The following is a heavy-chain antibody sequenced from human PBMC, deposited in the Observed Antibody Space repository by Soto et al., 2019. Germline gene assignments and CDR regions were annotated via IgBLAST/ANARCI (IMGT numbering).Heavy chain of an antibody. J-gene: IGHJ4*02. CDR3: ARDGMPPLLPGFDN. CDR1: GFIFSNYW. V-gene: IGHV3-7*01. Sequence: PGGSLRLSCVASGFIFSNYWMSWVRQAPGKGLEWVANIKLDGSEKHYVDSVKGRFTISRDDAKNSLYLQMNSLRAEDTAVYFCARDGMPPLLPGFDNSGQGTLVTVSS. CDR2: IKLDGSEK. D-gene: IGHD2-2*01.